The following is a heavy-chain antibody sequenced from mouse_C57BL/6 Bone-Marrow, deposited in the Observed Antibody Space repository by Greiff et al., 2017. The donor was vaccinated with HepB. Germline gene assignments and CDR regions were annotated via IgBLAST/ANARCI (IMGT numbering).Heavy chain of an antibody. CDR3: AREGYWYFDV. CDR2: IYPGDGDT. J-gene: IGHJ1*03. V-gene: IGHV1-82*01. CDR1: GYAFSSSW. Sequence: QVQLQQSGPELVKPGASVKISCKASGYAFSSSWMNWVKQRPGKGLEWIGRIYPGDGDTNYNGKSKGKATLTADKSSSTAYMQLSSLASEDSAVYLCAREGYWYFDVWGTGTTVTVSS.